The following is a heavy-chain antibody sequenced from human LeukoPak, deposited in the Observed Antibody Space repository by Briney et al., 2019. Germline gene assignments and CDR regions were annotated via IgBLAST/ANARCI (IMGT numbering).Heavy chain of an antibody. Sequence: PGGSLRLPCAASGFTFSIYWMHWVRQAPGKGLVWVSRVNPDGSSTNYADSVKGRFTISRDNAKNTLYLQMNSLRAEDTAVYYCARGNYGSGGNWGQGTLVTVSS. CDR1: GFTFSIYW. CDR3: ARGNYGSGGN. D-gene: IGHD3-10*01. V-gene: IGHV3-74*01. CDR2: VNPDGSST. J-gene: IGHJ4*02.